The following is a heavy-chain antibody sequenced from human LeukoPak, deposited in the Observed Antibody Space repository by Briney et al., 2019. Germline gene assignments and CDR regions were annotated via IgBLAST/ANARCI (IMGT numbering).Heavy chain of an antibody. V-gene: IGHV3-64*01. CDR2: ISSTGTST. CDR3: ARVGKTSSAY. CDR1: GFTFSSYA. Sequence: RAGGSLRLSCAASGFTFSSYAMHWVRQAPGKGLEYVSAISSTGTSTYYANSVKGRFTISRDNSKNTLYLQMGSLRGEDMAVYYCARVGKTSSAYWGQGTLVIVSS. J-gene: IGHJ4*02.